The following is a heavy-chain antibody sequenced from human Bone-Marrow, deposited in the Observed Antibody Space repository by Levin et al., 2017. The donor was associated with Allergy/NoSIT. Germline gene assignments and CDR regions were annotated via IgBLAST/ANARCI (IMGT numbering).Heavy chain of an antibody. J-gene: IGHJ5*02. CDR2: IHSGGNP. CDR3: ARHASWFDP. CDR1: GDAINSDTYY. Sequence: PSETLSLTCTLSGDAINSDTYYWGWIRQPPGKGLEWIGSIHSGGNPYYNPALRGRVTISIDASRNQFSLNLTSVTATDTALYYCARHASWFDPWGQGTLVTVSS. V-gene: IGHV4-39*01.